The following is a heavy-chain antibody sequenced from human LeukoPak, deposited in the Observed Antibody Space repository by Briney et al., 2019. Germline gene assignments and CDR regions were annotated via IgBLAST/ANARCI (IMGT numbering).Heavy chain of an antibody. V-gene: IGHV3-21*01. Sequence: GGSLRLSCAASGFTFSSYSMNWVRQAPGKGLEWVSSISSSSSYIYYADSVKGRFTISRDNAKNSLYLQMNSLRAEDTAVYYCARDTYGDYGNIDYWGQGNLVTVSS. J-gene: IGHJ4*02. CDR1: GFTFSSYS. D-gene: IGHD4-17*01. CDR2: ISSSSSYI. CDR3: ARDTYGDYGNIDY.